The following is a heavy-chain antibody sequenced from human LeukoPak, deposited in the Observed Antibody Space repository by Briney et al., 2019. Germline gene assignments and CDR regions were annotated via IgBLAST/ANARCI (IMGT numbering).Heavy chain of an antibody. CDR1: GGSISSTSYY. J-gene: IGHJ3*02. Sequence: NLSETLSLTCTVSGGSISSTSYYWSWIRQPAGKGLEWIGRIYTSGSTNYNPSLKSRVTISVDTSKNQFSLKLSSVTAADTAVYYCARDPYSSSWYGLAFDIWGQGTMVTVSS. CDR3: ARDPYSSSWYGLAFDI. V-gene: IGHV4-61*02. CDR2: IYTSGST. D-gene: IGHD6-13*01.